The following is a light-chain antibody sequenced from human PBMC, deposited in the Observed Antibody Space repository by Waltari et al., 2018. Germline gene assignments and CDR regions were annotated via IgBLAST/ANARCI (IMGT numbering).Light chain of an antibody. CDR3: TSFTSSATWV. CDR1: SSDIGAYKH. V-gene: IGLV2-14*01. Sequence: QSALTQPASVSGSPGQSITISCSGTSSDIGAYKHVSWYQQHPGKAPILMIYEVSNRPSVVSNRFSGCKSGNTASLTISWLQADVESHYYCTSFTSSATWVFGGGTKVTVL. CDR2: EVS. J-gene: IGLJ3*02.